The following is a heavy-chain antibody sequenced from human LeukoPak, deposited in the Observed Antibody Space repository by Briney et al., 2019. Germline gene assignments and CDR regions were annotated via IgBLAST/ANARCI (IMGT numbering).Heavy chain of an antibody. Sequence: SXAXXGFTFXSYWMSWVRQAPGKGLEWVANMKYDGSENDYVDSVKGGFTISRDNANNSLYLQMNSLRAEDTAVYYCARDIAAAGLFFDYWGQGTLVTVSS. CDR3: ARDIAAAGLFFDY. CDR1: GFTFXSYW. D-gene: IGHD6-13*01. J-gene: IGHJ4*02. V-gene: IGHV3-7*01. CDR2: MKYDGSEN.